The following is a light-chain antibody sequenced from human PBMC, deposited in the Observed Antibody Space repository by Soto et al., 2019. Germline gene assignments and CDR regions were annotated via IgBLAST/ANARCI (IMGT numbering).Light chain of an antibody. J-gene: IGKJ1*01. V-gene: IGKV1-39*01. CDR2: AAS. Sequence: DIQMTQSPSSLSASVGDRVTITCRASQTISNYLTWYQQKPGKAPKLLIYAASILQTGVRSRFSGSGAGTDFTLTLSSLQPEEFATYYRQQSYSSPWTFGQGTKVEIK. CDR1: QTISNY. CDR3: QQSYSSPWT.